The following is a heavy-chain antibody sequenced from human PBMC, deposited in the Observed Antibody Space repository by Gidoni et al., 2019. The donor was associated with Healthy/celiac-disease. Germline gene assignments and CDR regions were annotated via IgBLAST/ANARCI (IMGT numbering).Heavy chain of an antibody. J-gene: IGHJ4*02. CDR2: IYHIGST. V-gene: IGHV4-38-2*02. Sequence: QVQLQESGPGLVKPSEPLSLTCTVSGYSISSGYYWGWIRQPPGKGLEWIGSIYHIGSTYYNPSLKSRVTISVDTSKNQFSLKLSSVTAADTAVYYCARSIVGATLFDYWGQGTLVTVSS. D-gene: IGHD1-26*01. CDR3: ARSIVGATLFDY. CDR1: GYSISSGYY.